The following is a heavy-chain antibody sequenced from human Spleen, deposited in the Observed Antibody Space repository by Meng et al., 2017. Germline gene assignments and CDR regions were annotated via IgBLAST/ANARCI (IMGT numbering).Heavy chain of an antibody. D-gene: IGHD6-13*01. Sequence: HVQLRESGPALVKPSETLSLTCAVSGDSITNHKWWAWIRQPPGKGLEWIGEINHSGSTNYNPSLKSRVTISVDTSKNQFSLKLSSVTAADTAVYYCARGAQDSSSWGQGTLVTVSS. CDR1: GDSITNHKW. CDR2: INHSGST. CDR3: ARGAQDSSS. J-gene: IGHJ4*02. V-gene: IGHV4-4*02.